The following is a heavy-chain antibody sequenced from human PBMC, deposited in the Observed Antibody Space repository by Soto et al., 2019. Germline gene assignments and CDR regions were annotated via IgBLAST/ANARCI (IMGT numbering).Heavy chain of an antibody. CDR2: ISYDGSNK. Sequence: GGSLRLSCAASGFTFSSYGMHWVRQAPGKGLEWVAVISYDGSNKYYPDSVKGRFTISRDNSKSTLYLQMNSLRAEDTALYYCAKGRSYYYYYGVDVWGQGTTVTVSS. CDR3: AKGRSYYYYYGVDV. CDR1: GFTFSSYG. J-gene: IGHJ6*02. V-gene: IGHV3-30*18.